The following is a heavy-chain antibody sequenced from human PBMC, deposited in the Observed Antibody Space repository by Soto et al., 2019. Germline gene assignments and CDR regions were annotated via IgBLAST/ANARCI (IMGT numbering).Heavy chain of an antibody. D-gene: IGHD2-15*01. CDR3: ARGKSFGYRSGGSCYPIDY. CDR2: ISSSSFHI. J-gene: IGHJ4*02. CDR1: GFTFSSYS. V-gene: IGHV3-21*01. Sequence: GGSLRLSCTASGFTFSSYSLNWVRQAPGKGLEWVSSISSSSFHIYYADSLKGRFTISRDNAKNSLYLQVNSLRAEDTAVYYCARGKSFGYRSGGSCYPIDYWGQGTLVTVSS.